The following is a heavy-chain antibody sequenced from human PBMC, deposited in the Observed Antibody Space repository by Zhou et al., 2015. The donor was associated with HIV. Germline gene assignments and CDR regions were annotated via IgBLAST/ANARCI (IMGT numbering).Heavy chain of an antibody. CDR1: GFTFSSYA. CDR3: AKVSNYYDNSGYYPKYYFDY. CDR2: IRITAHST. D-gene: IGHD3-22*01. Sequence: EVQLLESGGGLIQPGGSLRLSCAASGFTFSSYAMTWVRQAPGKGLEWVASIRITAHSTYYAESVKGRFTISRDNSNNTVYLQMSSLRAEDTAVYYCAKVSNYYDNSGYYPKYYFDYWGQGTLVTVSS. V-gene: IGHV3-23*01. J-gene: IGHJ4*02.